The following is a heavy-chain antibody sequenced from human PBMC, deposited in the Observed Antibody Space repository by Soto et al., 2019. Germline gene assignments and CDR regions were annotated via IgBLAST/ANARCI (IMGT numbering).Heavy chain of an antibody. Sequence: QVQLQQWGAGLLKPSETLSLTCAVYGGSFSGYYWSWIRQPPGKGLEWIGEINHSGSTNYNPSLKSRVTISVDTSKNQFSLKLSSVTAADTAVYYCARRRRGYSSSWYWFDPWDQGTLVTVSS. CDR3: ARRRRGYSSSWYWFDP. V-gene: IGHV4-34*01. CDR1: GGSFSGYY. D-gene: IGHD6-13*01. CDR2: INHSGST. J-gene: IGHJ5*02.